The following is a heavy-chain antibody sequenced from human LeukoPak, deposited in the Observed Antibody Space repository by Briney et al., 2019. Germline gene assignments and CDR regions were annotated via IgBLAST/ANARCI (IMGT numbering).Heavy chain of an antibody. CDR2: ISAYNGNT. D-gene: IGHD3-16*02. CDR1: GYTFTSYG. CDR3: ARDRASYDYVWGSYPYFDY. Sequence: GASVKVSCXASGYTFTSYGISWVRQAPGQGLEWMGWISAYNGNTNYAQKLQGRVTMTTDTSTSTAYMELRSLRSDDTAVYYCARDRASYDYVWGSYPYFDYWGQGTLVTVSS. J-gene: IGHJ4*02. V-gene: IGHV1-18*01.